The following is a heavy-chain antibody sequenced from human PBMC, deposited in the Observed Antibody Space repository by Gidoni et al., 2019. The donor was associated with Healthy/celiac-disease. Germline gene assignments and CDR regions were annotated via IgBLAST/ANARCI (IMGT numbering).Heavy chain of an antibody. CDR1: GGSFSGYY. CDR3: ARAGRSPDLDY. Sequence: QVQLQQWGAGLLKPSETLSLTCAVYGGSFSGYYWSWIRQPPGKGLEWIGEINHSGSTNYNPSLKSGVTISVDTSKNQFSLKLSSVTAADTAVYYCARAGRSPDLDYWGQGTLVTVSS. CDR2: INHSGST. J-gene: IGHJ4*02. V-gene: IGHV4-34*01. D-gene: IGHD1-26*01.